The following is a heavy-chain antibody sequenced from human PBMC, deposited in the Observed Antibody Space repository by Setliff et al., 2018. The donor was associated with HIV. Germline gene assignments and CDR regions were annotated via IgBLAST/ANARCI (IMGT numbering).Heavy chain of an antibody. CDR1: GGSISSGDYY. V-gene: IGHV4-31*03. CDR3: ARAPFYYGSGSYQTFDY. CDR2: IYYTGST. Sequence: TSETLSLTCTVSGGSISSGDYYWSWIRQHPRKGLEWIGYIYYTGSTYCNPSLKSRVTISVDTSKNQFSLKLSSVTAADTAVYYCARAPFYYGSGSYQTFDYWGQGTLVTVSS. D-gene: IGHD3-10*01. J-gene: IGHJ4*02.